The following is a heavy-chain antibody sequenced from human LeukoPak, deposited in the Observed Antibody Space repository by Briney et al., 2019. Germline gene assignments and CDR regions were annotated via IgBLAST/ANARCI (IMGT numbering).Heavy chain of an antibody. V-gene: IGHV1-18*01. D-gene: IGHD6-19*01. CDR3: ARDPSNSSGWYIFFDF. CDR1: GYTFTRYG. J-gene: IGHJ4*02. CDR2: ISSYNGDT. Sequence: SVKVSCKASGYTFTRYGSTWVRQAPGQGLEGMGWISSYNGDTKYAQKLQGRVTMTTDTSTSTAYMELRSLRYDDTAVYYCARDPSNSSGWYIFFDFWGQGTLVAVSS.